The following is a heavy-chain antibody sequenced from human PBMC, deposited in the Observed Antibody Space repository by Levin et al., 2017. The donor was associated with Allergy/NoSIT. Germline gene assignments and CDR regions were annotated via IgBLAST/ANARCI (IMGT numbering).Heavy chain of an antibody. J-gene: IGHJ3*02. CDR3: VSPMGGWGPFDS. Sequence: LSLTCAASGSTFNNNAMSWVRQAPGKGLEWASTISPSGDETHYADSVKGRCTISRDNSKNTVSVQMNSLRAEHTAGYYCVSPMGGWGPFDSWGQGTLVTVSS. V-gene: IGHV3-23*01. CDR1: GSTFNNNA. CDR2: ISPSGDET. D-gene: IGHD1-26*01.